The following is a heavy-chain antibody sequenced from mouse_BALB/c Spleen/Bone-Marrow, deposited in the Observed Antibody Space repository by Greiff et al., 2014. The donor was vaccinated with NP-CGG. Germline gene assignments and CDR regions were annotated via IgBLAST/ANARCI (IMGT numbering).Heavy chain of an antibody. D-gene: IGHD2-3*01. V-gene: IGHV4-1*02. CDR2: INPDSGTI. CDR1: GFDFSRYW. CDR3: ARNGYYGWIAY. J-gene: IGHJ3*01. Sequence: EVQVVESGGGLVQPGGSLKLSCAASGFDFSRYWMTWVRQAPGKGLEWIGGINPDSGTINYTPSLKDKFIISRNNAKNTLYLQMSKVRSEDTALYYCARNGYYGWIAYWGQGTLVTVSA.